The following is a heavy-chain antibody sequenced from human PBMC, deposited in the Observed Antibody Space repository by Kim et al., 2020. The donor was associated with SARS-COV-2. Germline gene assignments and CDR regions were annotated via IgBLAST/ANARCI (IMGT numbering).Heavy chain of an antibody. J-gene: IGHJ4*02. Sequence: GGSLRLSCAASGFTFSSYAMSWVRQAPGKGLEWVSAISGSGGSTYYADSVKGRFTISRDNSKNTLYLQMNSLRAEDTAEYYCAKDLNIVVVPAALEDYWGQGTLVTVSS. CDR1: GFTFSSYA. CDR3: AKDLNIVVVPAALEDY. D-gene: IGHD2-2*01. CDR2: ISGSGGST. V-gene: IGHV3-23*01.